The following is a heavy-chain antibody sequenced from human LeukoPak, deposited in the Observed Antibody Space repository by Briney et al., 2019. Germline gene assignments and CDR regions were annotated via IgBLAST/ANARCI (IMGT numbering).Heavy chain of an antibody. CDR2: IYYSGST. J-gene: IGHJ5*02. CDR3: ARGRRWFDP. V-gene: IGHV4-59*01. Sequence: SETLFLTCTVSGGSISGYYWSWIRQPPGKGLEWIGYIYYSGSTNYNPSLKSRVTISVDTSKNQFSLKLSSVTAADTAVYYCARGRRWFDPWGQGTLVTVSS. CDR1: GGSISGYY.